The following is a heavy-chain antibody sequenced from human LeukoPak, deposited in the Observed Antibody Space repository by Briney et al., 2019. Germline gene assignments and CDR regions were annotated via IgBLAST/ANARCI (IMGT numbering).Heavy chain of an antibody. CDR1: GYTFTEYH. V-gene: IGHV1-2*02. J-gene: IGHJ4*02. CDR2: INPNSGDT. D-gene: IGHD6-13*01. Sequence: ASVTVSCKASGYTFTEYHMYWVRQAPGQGLEWMGWINPNSGDTNYGQKFQGRVTMTRDTSIRTAYMELSGLRSDDTAVYYCARDYSSTTRGGYGGQGTLVTVSS. CDR3: ARDYSSTTRGGY.